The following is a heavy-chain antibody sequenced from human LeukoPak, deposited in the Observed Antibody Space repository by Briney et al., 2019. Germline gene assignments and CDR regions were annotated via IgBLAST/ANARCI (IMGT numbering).Heavy chain of an antibody. D-gene: IGHD2-15*01. Sequence: SETLSLTCTVSGGSISSSSYYWGWIRQPPGKGLEWIGYIYYSGSTNYNPSLKSRVTISVDTSKNQFSLKLSSVTAADTAVYYCARYRQSYCSGGSCYPYYFDYWGQGTLVTVSS. J-gene: IGHJ4*02. V-gene: IGHV4-61*05. CDR2: IYYSGST. CDR1: GGSISSSSYY. CDR3: ARYRQSYCSGGSCYPYYFDY.